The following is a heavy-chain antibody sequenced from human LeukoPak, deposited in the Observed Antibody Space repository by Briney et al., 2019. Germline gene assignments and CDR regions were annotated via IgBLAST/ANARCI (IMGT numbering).Heavy chain of an antibody. CDR3: ARQTAKKWDLPGSFDS. Sequence: SETLSLTGSVSGGSMSSDYWSWIRQSPGKGLEWIGRMFGNGGTNYSPSFQRRATMSVDTSTRRLSLRLNSVTAADTAVYYCARQTAKKWDLPGSFDSWGQGILVTVSS. J-gene: IGHJ4*02. D-gene: IGHD1-26*01. V-gene: IGHV4-59*08. CDR2: MFGNGGT. CDR1: GGSMSSDY.